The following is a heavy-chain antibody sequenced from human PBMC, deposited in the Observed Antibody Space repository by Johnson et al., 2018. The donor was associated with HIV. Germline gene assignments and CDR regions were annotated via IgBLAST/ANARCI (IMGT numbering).Heavy chain of an antibody. V-gene: IGHV3-48*03. CDR2: ISSSGSTK. D-gene: IGHD6-19*01. J-gene: IGHJ3*02. Sequence: VQLVESGGGLVQPGGSLRLSCAASGFTFSSYEMNWVRQAPGKGLEWVSYISSSGSTKYYADSVKGRFTISRDNAKNSLYLQMNSLRAEDTALYYCAKGAVAGINDAFDIWGQGTMVTVSS. CDR3: AKGAVAGINDAFDI. CDR1: GFTFSSYE.